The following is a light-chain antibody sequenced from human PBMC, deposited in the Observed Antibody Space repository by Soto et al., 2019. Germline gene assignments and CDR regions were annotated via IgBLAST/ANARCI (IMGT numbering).Light chain of an antibody. Sequence: EIVLTQSPATLSLSAGERATLSCRASQSVSSYLAWYQQKPGQAPRLLMYDASNRATGIPARFSGSGSGTDFTLTISSLEPEDFAVYYCQQRSNWPLTFGGGTKVDIK. CDR2: DAS. CDR1: QSVSSY. J-gene: IGKJ4*01. CDR3: QQRSNWPLT. V-gene: IGKV3-11*01.